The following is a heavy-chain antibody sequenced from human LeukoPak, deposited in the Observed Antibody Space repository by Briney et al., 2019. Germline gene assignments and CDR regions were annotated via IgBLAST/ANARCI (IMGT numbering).Heavy chain of an antibody. CDR2: ISTSGGTT. J-gene: IGHJ4*02. CDR1: GFTFSSSA. D-gene: IGHD5-24*01. CDR3: AKDLQYFDY. V-gene: IGHV3-23*01. Sequence: GGSLRLSCAASGFTFSSSAMSWVRQAPGEGLEWVSLISTSGGTTYYADSVKGRFTISRDNFKNTLYLQMNSLRAEDTAVYYCAKDLQYFDYWGQGTLVTVSS.